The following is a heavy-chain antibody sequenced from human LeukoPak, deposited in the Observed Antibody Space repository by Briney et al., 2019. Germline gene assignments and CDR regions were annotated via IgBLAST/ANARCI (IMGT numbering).Heavy chain of an antibody. Sequence: NPSETLSLTCTVSGGSIRSSSYYWGWIRQPPGKGLEWIGSIYYSGSTYYNPSLKSRVTISVDTSKNQFSLKLSSVTAADTAVYVCARSRSGATTPVNWFDPWGQGTLVTVSS. D-gene: IGHD5-12*01. CDR2: IYYSGST. J-gene: IGHJ5*02. V-gene: IGHV4-39*01. CDR1: GGSIRSSSYY. CDR3: ARSRSGATTPVNWFDP.